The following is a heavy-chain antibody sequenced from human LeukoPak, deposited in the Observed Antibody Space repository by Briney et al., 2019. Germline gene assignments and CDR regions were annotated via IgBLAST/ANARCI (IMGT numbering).Heavy chain of an antibody. CDR3: AKSPYDGPSNYYMDV. D-gene: IGHD1-1*01. CDR1: GFTFSSYG. CDR2: ISGSGDST. Sequence: GTLRLSCVASGFTFSSYGMNWVRQAPGKGLEWVSVISGSGDSTFYADSVKGRFTISRDNSKNTLYLHMNSLRAEDTAVYYCAKSPYDGPSNYYMDVWGKGTTVTISS. J-gene: IGHJ6*03. V-gene: IGHV3-23*01.